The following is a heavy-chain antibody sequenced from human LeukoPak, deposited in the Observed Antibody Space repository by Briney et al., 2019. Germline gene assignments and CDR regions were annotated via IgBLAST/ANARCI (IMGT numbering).Heavy chain of an antibody. CDR1: GFTFSRYS. V-gene: IGHV3-21*01. D-gene: IGHD4-17*01. Sequence: GGSLRLSCAASGFTFSRYSMNWVRQAPGKGLEWVSSISSSGSYIYYADSVKDRFTISRDNAKNSLYLQVNSLGAEDTAVYYCAREDYGDYVFGHWGQGTLVTVSS. J-gene: IGHJ4*02. CDR3: AREDYGDYVFGH. CDR2: ISSSGSYI.